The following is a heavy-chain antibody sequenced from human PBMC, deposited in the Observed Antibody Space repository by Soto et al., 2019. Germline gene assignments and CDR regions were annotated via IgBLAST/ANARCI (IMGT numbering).Heavy chain of an antibody. CDR2: LWYDGSNK. CDR1: GFTFSSYG. V-gene: IGHV3-33*01. Sequence: QVQLVESGGGVVQPGRSLRLSCAASGFTFSSYGMHWVRQAPGKGLEWVAVLWYDGSNKYYADSVKGRFTISRDNSKNTLYLQMNSLRAEDTAVYYCARPHLGGFYYYYYMDVWGKGTTVTVSS. CDR3: ARPHLGGFYYYYYMDV. D-gene: IGHD3-10*01. J-gene: IGHJ6*03.